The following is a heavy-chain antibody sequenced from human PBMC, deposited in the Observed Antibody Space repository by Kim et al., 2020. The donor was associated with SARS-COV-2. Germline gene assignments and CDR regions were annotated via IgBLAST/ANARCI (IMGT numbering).Heavy chain of an antibody. D-gene: IGHD5-18*01. CDR2: ISATGGTI. CDR1: GFRFKTYE. V-gene: IGHV3-48*03. CDR3: AGGYTYGYFDL. Sequence: GGSLRLSCAASGFRFKTYEMHWVRQAPGKGLEWISHISATGGTINYADSVRGRFSISRDNARDSLWLQMDNLRADDTALYFCAGGYTYGYFDLWGQGTQVTVSS. J-gene: IGHJ4*02.